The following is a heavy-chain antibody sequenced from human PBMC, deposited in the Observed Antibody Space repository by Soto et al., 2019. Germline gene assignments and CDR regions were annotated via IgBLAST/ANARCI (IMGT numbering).Heavy chain of an antibody. V-gene: IGHV1-3*01. CDR2: INAGNGNT. CDR1: GYTFTSYA. D-gene: IGHD5-18*01. Sequence: ASVKVSCKASGYTFTSYAMHWVRQAPGQRLEWMGWINAGNGNTKYSQKFQGRVTITRDTSASTAYMELSSLTPDDTAVYFCAREGFYAGSGKYSYGYSPPRYYGMDVWGQGTTVTVSS. J-gene: IGHJ6*02. CDR3: AREGFYAGSGKYSYGYSPPRYYGMDV.